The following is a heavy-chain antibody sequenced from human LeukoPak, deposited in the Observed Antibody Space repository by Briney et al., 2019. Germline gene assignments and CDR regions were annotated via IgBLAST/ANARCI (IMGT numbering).Heavy chain of an antibody. D-gene: IGHD6-6*01. J-gene: IGHJ4*02. Sequence: PGGSLRLSCAASGFTFSNYWMSWVRQAPGKGLEWVANIKQDGSDKYYVDSVKGRFTISRDNAKNSLYLQMNSLRAEDTAVYFCARDYRSSSGRSIDYWGQGTLVTVPS. CDR1: GFTFSNYW. V-gene: IGHV3-7*01. CDR3: ARDYRSSSGRSIDY. CDR2: IKQDGSDK.